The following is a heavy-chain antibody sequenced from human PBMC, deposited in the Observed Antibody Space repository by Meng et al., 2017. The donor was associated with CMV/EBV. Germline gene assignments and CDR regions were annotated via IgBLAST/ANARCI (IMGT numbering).Heavy chain of an antibody. CDR1: GFTFSSYW. CDR2: IKQDGSEK. V-gene: IGHV3-7*01. D-gene: IGHD3-3*01. J-gene: IGHJ6*02. Sequence: GGSLRLSCVGSGFTFSSYWMSWVRQAPGKGLEWVANIKQDGSEKYYVDSVKGRFTISRDNAKNSLYLQMNSLRAEDTAVYYCARSRDYDFWSGYYRGYYYYGMDVWGQGTTVTVSS. CDR3: ARSRDYDFWSGYYRGYYYYGMDV.